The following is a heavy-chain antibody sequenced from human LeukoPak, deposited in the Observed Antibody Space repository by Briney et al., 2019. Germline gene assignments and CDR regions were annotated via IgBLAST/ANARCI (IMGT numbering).Heavy chain of an antibody. J-gene: IGHJ5*02. Sequence: GGSLRLSCAASGFTFSGYAMHWVRQAPGKGLEWVAVISYDGSNKYYADSVKGRFTISRDNSKNTLYLQMNSLRAEDTAVYYCARERLRLNWFDPWGQGTLVTVSS. CDR1: GFTFSGYA. CDR2: ISYDGSNK. V-gene: IGHV3-30-3*01. CDR3: ARERLRLNWFDP. D-gene: IGHD4-17*01.